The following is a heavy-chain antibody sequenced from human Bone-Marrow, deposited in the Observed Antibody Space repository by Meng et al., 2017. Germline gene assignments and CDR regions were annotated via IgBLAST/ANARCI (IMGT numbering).Heavy chain of an antibody. J-gene: IGHJ4*02. Sequence: ASVKVSCKASGYTFTGYYMHWVRQAPGQGLEWMGWINPNSGGTNYAQKFQGRVTMTEDTSTDTAYMELSSLRSEDTAVYYCARASPRRGFLEWLYYFDYWGQGTLVTVSS. D-gene: IGHD3-3*01. V-gene: IGHV1-2*02. CDR2: INPNSGGT. CDR3: ARASPRRGFLEWLYYFDY. CDR1: GYTFTGYY.